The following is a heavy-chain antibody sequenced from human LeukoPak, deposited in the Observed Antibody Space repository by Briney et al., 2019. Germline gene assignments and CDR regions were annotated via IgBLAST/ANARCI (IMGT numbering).Heavy chain of an antibody. Sequence: GGSLRLSCAASGFTFSSYAMNWVRQAPGKGLEWVSVISGSGSSTYYADSVKGRFTISRDNSKNTVYLQMNSLRAEDTAVYYCARYYYDRSGYPYYLDYWGQGTMVTVSS. V-gene: IGHV3-23*01. CDR1: GFTFSSYA. D-gene: IGHD3-22*01. CDR2: ISGSGSST. CDR3: ARYYYDRSGYPYYLDY. J-gene: IGHJ4*02.